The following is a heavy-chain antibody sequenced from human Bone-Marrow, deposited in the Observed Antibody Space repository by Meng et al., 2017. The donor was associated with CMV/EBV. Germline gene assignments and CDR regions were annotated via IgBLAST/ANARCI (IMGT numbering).Heavy chain of an antibody. CDR2: IYSGGSST. CDR3: ARGAWYYDSSGLGY. CDR1: GFTFSSYA. V-gene: IGHV3-23*03. D-gene: IGHD3-22*01. Sequence: GGSLRLSCAASGFTFSSYAMSWVRQAPGKGLEWVSVIYSGGSSTYYADSVKGRFTISRDNSKNTLYLQMNSLRAEDTAVYYCARGAWYYDSSGLGYWGQGPLVTVSS. J-gene: IGHJ4*02.